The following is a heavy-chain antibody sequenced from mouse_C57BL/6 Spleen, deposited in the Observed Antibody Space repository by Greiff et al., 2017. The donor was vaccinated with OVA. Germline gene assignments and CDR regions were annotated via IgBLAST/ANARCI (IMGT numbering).Heavy chain of an antibody. CDR2: INYDGSST. CDR1: GFTFSDYY. Sequence: EVMLVESEGGLVQPGSSMKLSCTASGFTFSDYYMAWVRQVPEKGLEWVANINYDGSSTYYLDSLKSRFIISRDNAKNILYLQMSSLKSEDTATYYCARVGVVAVDYWGQGTTLTVSS. CDR3: ARVGVVAVDY. J-gene: IGHJ2*01. D-gene: IGHD1-1*01. V-gene: IGHV5-16*01.